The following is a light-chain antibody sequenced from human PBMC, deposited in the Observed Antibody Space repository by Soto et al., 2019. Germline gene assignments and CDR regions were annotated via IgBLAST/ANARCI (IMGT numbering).Light chain of an antibody. J-gene: IGKJ1*01. CDR2: GAS. V-gene: IGKV3-20*01. CDR1: QSVSSSY. CDR3: QQYGSSPRT. Sequence: EIVVTQSPGTLSLSPGERATLSCRASQSVSSSYLAWYQQKPGQAPRLLIYGASSRATGIPDRFSGSGSGTDFTLTISRLEPEDFAVYYCQQYGSSPRTFGQGTKVDIK.